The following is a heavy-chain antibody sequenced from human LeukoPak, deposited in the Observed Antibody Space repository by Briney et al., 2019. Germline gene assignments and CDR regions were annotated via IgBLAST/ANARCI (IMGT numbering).Heavy chain of an antibody. V-gene: IGHV3-9*03. J-gene: IGHJ4*02. CDR1: GFTFDDYA. D-gene: IGHD6-6*01. CDR3: VKGAYSSSRSNFDH. Sequence: LSGGSLRLSCAASGFTFDDYAMHWVRQTPGKGLEWVSGISWNNSTLAYADSVKGRFTISRDNAKNSLYLQMNSLRAEDMALYYCVKGAYSSSRSNFDHWGQGTLVTVSS. CDR2: ISWNNSTL.